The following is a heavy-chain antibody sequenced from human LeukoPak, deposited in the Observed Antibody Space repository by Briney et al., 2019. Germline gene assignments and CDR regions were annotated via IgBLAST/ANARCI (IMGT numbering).Heavy chain of an antibody. CDR3: ARGGVGATESYYFDY. Sequence: GGSLRLSCAASGLTFSSYGMHWVRQAPGKGLEWVAVIWYDGSNKYYADSVKGRFTISRDNSKNTLYLQMDSLRAEDTAVYYCARGGVGATESYYFDYWGQGTLVTVSS. J-gene: IGHJ4*02. D-gene: IGHD1-26*01. CDR1: GLTFSSYG. V-gene: IGHV3-33*01. CDR2: IWYDGSNK.